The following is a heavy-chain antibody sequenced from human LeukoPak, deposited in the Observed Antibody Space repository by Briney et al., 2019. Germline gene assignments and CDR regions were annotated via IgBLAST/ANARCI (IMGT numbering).Heavy chain of an antibody. CDR1: GFTFSTYA. D-gene: IGHD4-17*01. CDR3: ARSDTYGDYGY. Sequence: GGSLRLSCAASGFTFSTYAMTWVRQAPGKGLEWVSAIRGDGATKFYADSVKGRFTVSRDNSKNTLYLQMNSLRAEDTAVYYCARSDTYGDYGYWGQGTLVTVSS. J-gene: IGHJ4*02. CDR2: IRGDGATK. V-gene: IGHV3-23*01.